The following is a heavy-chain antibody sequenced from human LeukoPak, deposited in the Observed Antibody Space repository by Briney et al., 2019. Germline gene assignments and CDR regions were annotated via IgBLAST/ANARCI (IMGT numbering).Heavy chain of an antibody. V-gene: IGHV3-48*01. J-gene: IGHJ6*04. CDR3: ARADYYDSNQRDV. D-gene: IGHD3-22*01. Sequence: GGSLRLSCAASGFTFSSYSMNWVRQAPGKGLEWVSYISSSSSTIYYADSVKGRFTISRDNAKNSLYLQMNSLRAEDTAVYYCARADYYDSNQRDVWGKGTTVTVSS. CDR2: ISSSSSTI. CDR1: GFTFSSYS.